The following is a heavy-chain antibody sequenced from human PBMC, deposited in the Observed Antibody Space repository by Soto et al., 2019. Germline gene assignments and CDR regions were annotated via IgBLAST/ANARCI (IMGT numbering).Heavy chain of an antibody. D-gene: IGHD4-4*01. J-gene: IGHJ6*02. CDR2: IIPIFGTA. CDR3: ARGGSDYSNYQSGMDV. CDR1: GGTFSSYA. Sequence: PSVKVSCKASGGTFSSYAISWVRQAPGQGLEWMGGIIPIFGTANYAQKFQGRVTITADKSTSTAYMELSSLRSEDTAVYYCARGGSDYSNYQSGMDVWGQGTTVTVSS. V-gene: IGHV1-69*06.